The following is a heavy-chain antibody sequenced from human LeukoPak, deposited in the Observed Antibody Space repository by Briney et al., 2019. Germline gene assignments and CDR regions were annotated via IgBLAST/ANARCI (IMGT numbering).Heavy chain of an antibody. CDR3: ARDLRITMVRGKSPREDY. Sequence: SQTLSLTCTVSGGSISSGDYYWSWIRQPPGKGLEWIGYTYYSGSTYYNPSLKSRVTISVDTSKNQFSLKLSSVTAADTAVYYCARDLRITMVRGKSPREDYWGQGTLVTVSS. J-gene: IGHJ4*02. CDR1: GGSISSGDYY. CDR2: TYYSGST. D-gene: IGHD3-10*01. V-gene: IGHV4-30-4*01.